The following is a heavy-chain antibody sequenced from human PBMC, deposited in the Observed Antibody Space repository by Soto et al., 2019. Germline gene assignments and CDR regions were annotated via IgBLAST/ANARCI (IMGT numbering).Heavy chain of an antibody. CDR1: GFSVTANY. J-gene: IGHJ4*02. V-gene: IGHV3-53*01. CDR2: IYSGGST. CDR3: HGYGY. D-gene: IGHD5-12*01. Sequence: EVQVVESGGGLIQPGGSLRLSCEVSGFSVTANYMSWVRQAPGKGLEWVSVIYSGGSTYYIDSMKGRFSISRDISKNTLYLHMNSLRAEDTAVYYCHGYGYWGQGTLVTVSS.